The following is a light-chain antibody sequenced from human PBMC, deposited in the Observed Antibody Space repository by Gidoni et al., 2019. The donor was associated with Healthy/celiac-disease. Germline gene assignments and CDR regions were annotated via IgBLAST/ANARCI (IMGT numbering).Light chain of an antibody. CDR1: NSNPGRHY. CDR2: RDN. V-gene: IGLV1-47*01. J-gene: IGLJ1*01. Sequence: QSVLTQPPSASGTPEHRVTISCSGSNSNPGRHYLYWYQQVPGTAPKLLMYRDNQRPSGVPDRVSGSKSGTSASLAISGLRSEDEADYVCASGDDSLSADVFGTGTEVTVL. CDR3: ASGDDSLSADV.